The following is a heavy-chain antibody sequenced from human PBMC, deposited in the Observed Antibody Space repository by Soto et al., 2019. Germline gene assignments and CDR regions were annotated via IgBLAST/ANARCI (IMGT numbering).Heavy chain of an antibody. CDR1: GGTFSSYS. V-gene: IGHV1-69*02. Sequence: QVQLVQSGAEVKKPGSSVKVSCKASGGTFSSYSISWVRQAPGQGLEWMGRIIPILGLANYAQKFQGRVTITADKSTSTAYMELSSLRSEDTAVYYCARGIIVVPAAQRDYYYYYMDVWGKGTTVTVSS. D-gene: IGHD2-2*01. CDR3: ARGIIVVPAAQRDYYYYYMDV. J-gene: IGHJ6*03. CDR2: IIPILGLA.